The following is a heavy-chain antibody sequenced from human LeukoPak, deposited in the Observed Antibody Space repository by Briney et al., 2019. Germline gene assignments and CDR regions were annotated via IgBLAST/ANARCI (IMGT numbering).Heavy chain of an antibody. V-gene: IGHV1-8*01. CDR1: GYTFTGYD. CDR3: ARGRQGLNWFDP. J-gene: IGHJ5*02. CDR2: MSPNSGNT. Sequence: AASVKVSCKASGYTFTGYDINWVRQATGQGLEWMGWMSPNSGNTGYAQKFQGRVTMTRNTSISTAYMELSSLRSEDTAVYYCARGRQGLNWFDPWGQGTLVTVSS.